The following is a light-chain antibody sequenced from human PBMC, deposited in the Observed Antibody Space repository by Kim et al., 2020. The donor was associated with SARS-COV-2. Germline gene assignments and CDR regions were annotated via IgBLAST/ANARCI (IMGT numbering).Light chain of an antibody. CDR2: STF. J-gene: IGLJ2*01. CDR3: SVWDDSLRAVL. Sequence: GPRGTVSCSGRRSNIGKNYVYWYEQFPGAPPKLLIYSTFRRPSGVPDRISASKSDTSASLAIGGLRSEDEATYYCSVWDDSLRAVLFGGGTQLTVL. V-gene: IGLV1-47*02. CDR1: RSNIGKNY.